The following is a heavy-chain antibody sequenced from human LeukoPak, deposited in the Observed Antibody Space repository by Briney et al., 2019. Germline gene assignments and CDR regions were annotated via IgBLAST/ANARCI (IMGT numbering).Heavy chain of an antibody. Sequence: PGGSLRLSCAASGFTFSSYGMHWVRQAPGKGLEWVAVIWYDGSNKYYADSVKGRFTISRDNSKNTLYLQMNSLRVEDTAVYYCAKDHPGDFLCWGQGTLVTVSS. V-gene: IGHV3-33*06. CDR1: GFTFSSYG. D-gene: IGHD4-17*01. J-gene: IGHJ4*02. CDR3: AKDHPGDFLC. CDR2: IWYDGSNK.